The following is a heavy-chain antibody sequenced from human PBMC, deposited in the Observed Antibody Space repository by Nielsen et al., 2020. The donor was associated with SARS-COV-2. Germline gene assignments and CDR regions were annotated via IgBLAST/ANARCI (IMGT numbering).Heavy chain of an antibody. V-gene: IGHV3-21*04. D-gene: IGHD5-12*01. J-gene: IGHJ5*02. CDR3: AKDGTDGYSGYDPPIGFDP. Sequence: GGSLRLSCAASGFTFSSYSMNWVRQAPGKGLEWVSSISSSSSYIYYADSVKGRFTISRDNAKNSLYLQMNSLRAEDTALYYCAKDGTDGYSGYDPPIGFDPWGQGTLVTVSS. CDR1: GFTFSSYS. CDR2: ISSSSSYI.